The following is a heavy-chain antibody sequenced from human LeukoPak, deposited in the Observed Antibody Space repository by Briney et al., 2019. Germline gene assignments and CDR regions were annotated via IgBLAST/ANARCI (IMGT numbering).Heavy chain of an antibody. J-gene: IGHJ3*02. CDR1: GGSISSYY. D-gene: IGHD3-22*01. Sequence: PSETLSLTCTVSGGSISSYYWSWIRQLPGKGLEWIGYIYYSGSTNYNPSLKSRVTISVDTSKNQFSLKLSSVTAADTAVYYCARAMIDDAFDIWGQGTMVTVSS. CDR3: ARAMIDDAFDI. V-gene: IGHV4-59*01. CDR2: IYYSGST.